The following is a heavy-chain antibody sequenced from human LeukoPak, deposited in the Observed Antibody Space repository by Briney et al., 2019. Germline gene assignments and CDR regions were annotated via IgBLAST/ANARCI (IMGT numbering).Heavy chain of an antibody. CDR1: GGTFSSYA. D-gene: IGHD5-18*01. Sequence: ASVKVSCKASGGTFSSYAISWVRQAPGQGLEWMGGIIPIFGTANYAQKFQGRVTITADESTSTAYMELSSPRSEDTAVYYCARISGYSYGFDYWGQGTLVTVSS. CDR2: IIPIFGTA. V-gene: IGHV1-69*13. CDR3: ARISGYSYGFDY. J-gene: IGHJ4*02.